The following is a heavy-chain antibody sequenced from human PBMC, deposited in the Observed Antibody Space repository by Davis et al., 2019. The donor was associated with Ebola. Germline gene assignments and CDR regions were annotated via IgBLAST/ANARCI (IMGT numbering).Heavy chain of an antibody. CDR1: GGSISSYY. CDR3: ARGGLWRYDSSGYYSY. V-gene: IGHV4-59*12. Sequence: MPSETLSLTCTVSGGSISSYYWSWIRQSPGKGLEWIGYIDYSGSTNYNPSLKSRVTISVDTSKNQFSLKLSSVTAADTAVYYCARGGLWRYDSSGYYSYWGQGTLVTVSS. J-gene: IGHJ4*02. CDR2: IDYSGST. D-gene: IGHD3-22*01.